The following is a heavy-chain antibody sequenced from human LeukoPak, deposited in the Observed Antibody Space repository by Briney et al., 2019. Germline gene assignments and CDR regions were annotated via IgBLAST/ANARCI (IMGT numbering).Heavy chain of an antibody. CDR3: ARDSYYYDSSGYYYYMDV. J-gene: IGHJ6*03. CDR1: GYTFTSYG. Sequence: ASVKVSCKASGYTFTSYGISWVRQAPGQGLEWMGWISAYNGNTNYAQKLQGRVTMTADTSTSTAYMELRSLRSDDTAVYYCARDSYYYDSSGYYYYMDVWGKGTTVTISS. CDR2: ISAYNGNT. D-gene: IGHD3-22*01. V-gene: IGHV1-18*01.